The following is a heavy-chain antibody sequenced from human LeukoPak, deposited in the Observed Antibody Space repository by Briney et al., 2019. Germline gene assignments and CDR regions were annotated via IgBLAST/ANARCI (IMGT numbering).Heavy chain of an antibody. CDR1: ASTFTNYW. CDR2: IKQDGSEK. Sequence: AGGSLRLSCAASASTFTNYWMTWVRQAPGKGLEWVANIKQDGSEKHYGDSVKGRFTISRDNAKNSLYLEMNSLRAEDTAVYYCARERSSGWCDYWGPGTLVTVSS. J-gene: IGHJ4*02. CDR3: ARERSSGWCDY. V-gene: IGHV3-7*01. D-gene: IGHD6-19*01.